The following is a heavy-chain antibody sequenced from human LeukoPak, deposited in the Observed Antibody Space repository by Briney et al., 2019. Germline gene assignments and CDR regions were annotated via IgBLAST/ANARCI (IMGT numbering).Heavy chain of an antibody. J-gene: IGHJ4*02. CDR2: IIPIFGTA. D-gene: IGHD6-13*01. Sequence: SVKVSCKASGGTFSSYANSWVRQAPGQGLEWMGGIIPIFGTANYAQKFQGRVTITRDTSASTAYMELSSLRSEDTAVYYCARDGSSWYDYWGQGTLVTVSS. CDR1: GGTFSSYA. V-gene: IGHV1-69*05. CDR3: ARDGSSWYDY.